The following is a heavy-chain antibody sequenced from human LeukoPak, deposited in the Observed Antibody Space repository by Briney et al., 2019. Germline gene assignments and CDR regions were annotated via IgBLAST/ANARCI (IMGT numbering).Heavy chain of an antibody. V-gene: IGHV4-38-2*02. D-gene: IGHD6-13*01. CDR3: ARGSSRYQDPIFDY. Sequence: SETLSLTCTVSGYSISSGYSWGWIRQPPGKGLEWIGSIYDSGSTYYNPSLKSRVTISADTSKNQFSLKLSSVTAADTTVYYCARGSSRYQDPIFDYWGQGTLVTVSS. J-gene: IGHJ4*02. CDR1: GYSISSGYS. CDR2: IYDSGST.